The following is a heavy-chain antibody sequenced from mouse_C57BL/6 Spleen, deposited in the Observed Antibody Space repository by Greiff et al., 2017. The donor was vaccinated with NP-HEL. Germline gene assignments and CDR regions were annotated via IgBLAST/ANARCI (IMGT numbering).Heavy chain of an antibody. Sequence: VQLQQSGAELVRPGASVTLSCKASGYTFTDYEMHWVKQTPVHGLEWIGAIDPETGGTAYNQKFKGKAILTADKSSSTAYMELRSLTSEDSAVYYCTSSYYGSSYAMDYWGQGTSVTVSS. J-gene: IGHJ4*01. V-gene: IGHV1-15*01. CDR3: TSSYYGSSYAMDY. D-gene: IGHD1-1*01. CDR2: IDPETGGT. CDR1: GYTFTDYE.